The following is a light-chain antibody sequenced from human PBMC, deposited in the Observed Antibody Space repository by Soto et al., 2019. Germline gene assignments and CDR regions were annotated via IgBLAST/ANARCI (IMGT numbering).Light chain of an antibody. V-gene: IGKV3-20*01. CDR2: GAS. Sequence: EIVLTQSPGTLSLSPGERATLSCRASQSVSSSYLAWYQQKPGQAPRLLIYGASSRATGIPDRFSGSGSGTGFTLTINRLEPEDFAVYYCQQYGSSPRTFGQGTKVEIK. CDR3: QQYGSSPRT. J-gene: IGKJ1*01. CDR1: QSVSSSY.